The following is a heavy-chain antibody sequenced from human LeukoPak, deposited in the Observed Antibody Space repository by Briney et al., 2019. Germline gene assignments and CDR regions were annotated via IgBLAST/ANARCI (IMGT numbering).Heavy chain of an antibody. J-gene: IGHJ4*02. D-gene: IGHD3-22*01. CDR3: AKDQVSPPTYYYDSSGPN. CDR2: INWNGGST. CDR1: GFTFDDYG. V-gene: IGHV3-20*04. Sequence: GGSLRLSCAASGFTFDDYGMSWVRQAPGKGLEWVSGINWNGGSTGYADSVKGRFTISRDNAKNTLYLQMNSLRAEDTAVYYCAKDQVSPPTYYYDSSGPNWGQGTLVTVSS.